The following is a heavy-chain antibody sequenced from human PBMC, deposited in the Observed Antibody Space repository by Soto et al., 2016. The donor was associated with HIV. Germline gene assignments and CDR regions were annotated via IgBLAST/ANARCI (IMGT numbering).Heavy chain of an antibody. CDR1: GFTLTDYS. J-gene: IGHJ6*02. Sequence: VQLVESGGGLVKPGGFLTLSCAASGFTLTDYSMNWIRQAPGKGLEWISSIIYRDSDTYYLGSVKGRFIISRDSAKNSVSLQMNSLRAEDTAVYYCARDPPPTYGSRYGMDVWGRGTTVTVSS. CDR3: ARDPPPTYGSRYGMDV. CDR2: IIYRDSDT. V-gene: IGHV3-11*05. D-gene: IGHD6-13*01.